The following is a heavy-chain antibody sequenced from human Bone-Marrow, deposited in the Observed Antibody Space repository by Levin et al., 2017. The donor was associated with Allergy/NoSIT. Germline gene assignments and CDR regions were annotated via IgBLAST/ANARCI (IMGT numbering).Heavy chain of an antibody. Sequence: PSETLSLTCAISGDSVSSNSAAWNWIRQSPSRGLEWLGRTYYRSKWYNDYAVSVKGRITINPDTSKNQFSPQLNSVTPEDTAVYDCARLVGAAVDYWGQGTLVTVSA. CDR3: ARLVGAAVDY. CDR2: TYYRSKWYN. CDR1: GDSVSSNSAA. D-gene: IGHD1-26*01. V-gene: IGHV6-1*01. J-gene: IGHJ4*02.